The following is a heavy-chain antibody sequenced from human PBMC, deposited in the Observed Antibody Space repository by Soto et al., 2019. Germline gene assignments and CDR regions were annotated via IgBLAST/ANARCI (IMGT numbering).Heavy chain of an antibody. CDR2: INPNSGGT. CDR3: ARVGFWYNWNVTPLRWFDP. Sequence: GASVKVSCKASGYTFTGYYMHWVRQAPGQGLEWMGWINPNSGGTNYAQKFQGWVTMTRDTSISTAYMELSRLRSDDTAVYYCARVGFWYNWNVTPLRWFDPWGQGTLVTVSS. CDR1: GYTFTGYY. J-gene: IGHJ5*02. D-gene: IGHD1-1*01. V-gene: IGHV1-2*04.